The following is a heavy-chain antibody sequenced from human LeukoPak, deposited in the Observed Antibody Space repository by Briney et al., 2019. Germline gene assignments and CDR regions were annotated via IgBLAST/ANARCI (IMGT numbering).Heavy chain of an antibody. CDR2: ISWDGATT. D-gene: IGHD2-2*01. CDR1: GFTFDEYT. CDR3: VKEAGYCSSTSCYSGFDY. J-gene: IGHJ4*02. V-gene: IGHV3-43*01. Sequence: GGSLRLSRAASGFTFDEYTMHWVRQAPGKGLEWVSLISWDGATTYYADSVKGRFTISRDKSKNSLYLQMNSLRTEDTALYYCVKEAGYCSSTSCYSGFDYWGLGTLVTVSS.